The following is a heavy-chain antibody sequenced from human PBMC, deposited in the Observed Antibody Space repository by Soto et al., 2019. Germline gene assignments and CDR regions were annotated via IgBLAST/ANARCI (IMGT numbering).Heavy chain of an antibody. CDR3: ANPRRMIGRIAAPYTKV. CDR1: GFTFSSYA. D-gene: IGHD6-13*01. Sequence: EVQLLESGGGLVQPGGSLRLSCAASGFTFSSYAMNWVRQAPGKGLEWVSAISGSGGSTYYADSVKGRFTISRDNSKNTLYIQMNSLRPEDTPVYYCANPRRMIGRIAAPYTKVWAKGTTVTVSS. J-gene: IGHJ6*03. CDR2: ISGSGGST. V-gene: IGHV3-23*01.